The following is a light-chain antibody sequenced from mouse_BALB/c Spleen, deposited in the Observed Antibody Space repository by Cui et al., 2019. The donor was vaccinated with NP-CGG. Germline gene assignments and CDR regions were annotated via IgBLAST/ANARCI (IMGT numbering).Light chain of an antibody. J-gene: IGLJ1*01. Sequence: QAVVTQESALTTSPGETVTLTCRSITGAVTTSNYATWVQEKPDHLFTGLIGGTNNRVPGVPARFSGSLIGDKAALTITGAQTEDEAIYFCALWYSNHWVFGGGTKLTVL. CDR3: ALWYSNHWV. V-gene: IGLV1*01. CDR1: TGAVTTSNY. CDR2: GTN.